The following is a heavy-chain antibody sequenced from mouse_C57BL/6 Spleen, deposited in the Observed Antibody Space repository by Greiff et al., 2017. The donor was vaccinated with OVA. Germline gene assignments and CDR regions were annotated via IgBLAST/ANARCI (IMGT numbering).Heavy chain of an antibody. D-gene: IGHD1-1*01. V-gene: IGHV3-6*01. CDR1: GYSITSGYY. Sequence: EVKLMESGPGLVKPSQSLSLTCSVTGYSITSGYYWNWIRQFPGNKLEWMGYISYDGSNNYNPSLKNRISITRDTSKNQFFLKLNSVTTEDTATYYCARGTTVGEGFAYWGQGTLVTVSA. CDR3: ARGTTVGEGFAY. J-gene: IGHJ3*01. CDR2: ISYDGSN.